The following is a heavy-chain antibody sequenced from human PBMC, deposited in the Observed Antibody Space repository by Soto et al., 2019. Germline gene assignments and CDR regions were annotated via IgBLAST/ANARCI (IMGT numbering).Heavy chain of an antibody. D-gene: IGHD3-10*01. V-gene: IGHV4-30-4*01. CDR1: GGSISSGDYY. Sequence: SETLSLTCTVSGGSISSGDYYWSWIRQPPGKGLEWIGYIYYSGSTYYNPSLKGRVTVSVDTSKNQFSLKLSSVTAADTAVYYCARVGTMVRGVNPPLLFDPWGQGTLVTVSS. CDR2: IYYSGST. J-gene: IGHJ5*02. CDR3: ARVGTMVRGVNPPLLFDP.